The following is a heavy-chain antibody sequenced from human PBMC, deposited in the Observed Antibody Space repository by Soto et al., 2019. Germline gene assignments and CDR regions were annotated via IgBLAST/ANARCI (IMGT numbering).Heavy chain of an antibody. V-gene: IGHV1-69*01. CDR3: ARTRQRRPVFYVDY. CDR1: GGPFNTFG. J-gene: IGHJ4*02. Sequence: QVQLMQSGAKVTKPGPSVKVSCKASGGPFNTFGISWVREAPGQGLEWMGGIIPKYGTTNYARRFQGRVTITADESTTTAYLELSSLRHDDTAIYYCARTRQRRPVFYVDYWGQGTPISVTS. D-gene: IGHD2-2*01. CDR2: IIPKYGTT.